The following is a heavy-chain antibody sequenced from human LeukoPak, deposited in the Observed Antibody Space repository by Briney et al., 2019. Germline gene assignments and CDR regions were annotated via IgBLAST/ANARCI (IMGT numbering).Heavy chain of an antibody. J-gene: IGHJ4*02. CDR3: ARQAVAGFVPY. Sequence: SETLSLTCTVSGGSISSSSYYWGWIRQPPGKGLEWIGSIYYSGSTNYNPSLKSRVTISVDTSKNQFSLKLSSVTAADTAVYYCARQAVAGFVPYWGQGTLVTVSS. CDR2: IYYSGST. D-gene: IGHD6-19*01. CDR1: GGSISSSSYY. V-gene: IGHV4-39*01.